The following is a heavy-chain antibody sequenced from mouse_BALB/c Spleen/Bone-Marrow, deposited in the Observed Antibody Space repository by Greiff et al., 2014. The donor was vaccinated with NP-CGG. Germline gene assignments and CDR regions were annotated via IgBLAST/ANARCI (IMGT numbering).Heavy chain of an antibody. D-gene: IGHD1-1*01. CDR2: IYPGNNDT. Sequence: VQLQQSGTVLARSGASVKMSCKASGYSFTTFWMHWVKQRPGQGLEWIGAIYPGNNDTSYNQKFKGKAKLTAVTSASTAYMELSSLTNEDSAVYYCTRKLPAMDYWGQGTSLTVSS. J-gene: IGHJ4*01. CDR1: GYSFTTFW. CDR3: TRKLPAMDY. V-gene: IGHV1-5*01.